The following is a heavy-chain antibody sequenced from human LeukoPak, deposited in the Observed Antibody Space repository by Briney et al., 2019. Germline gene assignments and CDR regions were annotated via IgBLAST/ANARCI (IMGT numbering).Heavy chain of an antibody. CDR3: ARELVDIVVVVGAMTQPYYFDY. Sequence: SETLSLTCTVSGGSISSGSYCWSWIRQPAGKGLEWIGRICTSGSTNYNPSLKSRVTISVDTSKNHFSLKLTSVTAADTAVYYCARELVDIVVVVGAMTQPYYFDYWGQGTLVTVSS. CDR2: ICTSGST. CDR1: GGSISSGSYC. J-gene: IGHJ4*02. V-gene: IGHV4-61*02. D-gene: IGHD2-15*01.